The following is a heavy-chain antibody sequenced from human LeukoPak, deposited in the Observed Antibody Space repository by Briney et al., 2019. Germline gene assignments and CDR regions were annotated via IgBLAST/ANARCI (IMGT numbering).Heavy chain of an antibody. V-gene: IGHV4-4*09. Sequence: SETLSLTCTVSGGSISSYHWSWIRQPPGKGLEWIGYIYTSGSTNYNPSLKSRVTISVDTSKNQFSLKLSSVTAADTAVYYCARLAADRYWYFDLWGRGTLVTVSS. CDR1: GGSISSYH. J-gene: IGHJ2*01. CDR2: IYTSGST. D-gene: IGHD6-13*01. CDR3: ARLAADRYWYFDL.